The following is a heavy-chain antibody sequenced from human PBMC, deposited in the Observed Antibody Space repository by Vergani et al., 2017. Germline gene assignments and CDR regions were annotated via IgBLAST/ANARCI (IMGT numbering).Heavy chain of an antibody. CDR2: INHSGST. V-gene: IGHV4-34*01. CDR1: GGSFSGYY. CDR3: ARPSGFWSGYYGRGSQRYYFDY. J-gene: IGHJ4*02. D-gene: IGHD3-3*01. Sequence: QVQLQQWGAGLLKPSETLSLTCAVYGGSFSGYYWSWIRQPPGKGLEWIGEINHSGSTNYNPSLKSRVTISVDTSKNQFSLKLSSVTAADTAVYYCARPSGFWSGYYGRGSQRYYFDYWGQGTLVTVSS.